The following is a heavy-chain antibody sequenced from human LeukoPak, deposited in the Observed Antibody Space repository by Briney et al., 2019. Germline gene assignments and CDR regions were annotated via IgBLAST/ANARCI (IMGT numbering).Heavy chain of an antibody. CDR3: ARGASYCSGGSCSDF. CDR2: ISGSKTYT. D-gene: IGHD2-15*01. J-gene: IGHJ4*02. V-gene: IGHV3-11*06. Sequence: GGSLRLSCAASGFTFSDSYMNWIRQAPGKGLEWVPYISGSKTYTNYADSVKGRFTISRDNAKNSLYLQMNSLRVEDTAVYYCARGASYCSGGSCSDFWGQGTLVTVSS. CDR1: GFTFSDSY.